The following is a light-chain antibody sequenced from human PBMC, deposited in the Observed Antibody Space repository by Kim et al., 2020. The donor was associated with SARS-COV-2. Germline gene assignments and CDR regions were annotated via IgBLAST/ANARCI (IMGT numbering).Light chain of an antibody. V-gene: IGKV1-9*01. Sequence: IQLTQSPSSLSASVGDRVTITCRASQDISRSLAWCQQKPGKAPTLLIYAASTLQSGVPSRFSGTGSGTDFTLTISSLQPEDLATFYCQQFNNYPPFTFGPGTKVDIK. CDR1: QDISRS. CDR3: QQFNNYPPFT. J-gene: IGKJ3*01. CDR2: AAS.